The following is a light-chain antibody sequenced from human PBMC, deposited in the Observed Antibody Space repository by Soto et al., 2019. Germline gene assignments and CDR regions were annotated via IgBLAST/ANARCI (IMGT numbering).Light chain of an antibody. Sequence: EIVMTQSPATRSVSPGEGATVSWGASQSVSSQLAWYQHKPGQAPRLLIYGAFTRATGIPARFSGSGSGTEFTLTISRLETEDFAVYYGQQYGTSLRWTFGQGTKVDIK. CDR2: GAF. V-gene: IGKV3-15*01. J-gene: IGKJ1*01. CDR3: QQYGTSLRWT. CDR1: QSVSSQ.